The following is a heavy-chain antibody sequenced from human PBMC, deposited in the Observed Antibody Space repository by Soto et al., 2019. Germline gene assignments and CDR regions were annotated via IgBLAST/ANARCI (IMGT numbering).Heavy chain of an antibody. J-gene: IGHJ6*02. V-gene: IGHV4-59*08. CDR2: IHHSGST. Sequence: QVQLQESGPGLVKPSETLSLTCSVSGGSITSHYCSWFRQPPGKGLEWIGYIHHSGSTSYNPSLKSRVTMSVDTPKNHFSLKVNSVTAADTALYYCARQGFGQLHGLVDVWGPGTTVTVSS. CDR1: GGSITSHY. CDR3: ARQGFGQLHGLVDV. D-gene: IGHD2-21*01.